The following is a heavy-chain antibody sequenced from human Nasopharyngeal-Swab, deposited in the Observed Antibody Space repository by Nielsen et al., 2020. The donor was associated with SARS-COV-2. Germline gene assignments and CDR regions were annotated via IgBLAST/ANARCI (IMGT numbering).Heavy chain of an antibody. CDR3: ARGRGGYYNLDY. J-gene: IGHJ4*02. V-gene: IGHV3-13*01. CDR1: GFTFGSHD. CDR2: IDTAGET. Sequence: GGSLRLSCAASGFTFGSHDIHWVHQPTGKGLKWVPGIDTAGETYYADSVNGRYTISREDVKSFLYLQMNSLRVEDSGVYYCARGRGGYYNLDYWGQGTLVTVSP. D-gene: IGHD3-9*01.